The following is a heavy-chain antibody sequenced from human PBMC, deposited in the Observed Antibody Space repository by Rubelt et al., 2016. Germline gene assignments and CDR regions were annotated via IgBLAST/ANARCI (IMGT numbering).Heavy chain of an antibody. CDR3: ARSFRSWGYYYYMDV. CDR1: GGSFSGYY. J-gene: IGHJ6*03. V-gene: IGHV4-34*01. D-gene: IGHD1-26*01. CDR2: INHSGST. Sequence: QVQLQQWGAGLLKPSETLSLTCAVYGGSFSGYYWSWIRQPPGKGLEWIGEINHSGSTNYNPSLKSRFTISVDTSKNQFSLKLSSVTAADTAVYYCARSFRSWGYYYYMDVWGKGTTVTVSS.